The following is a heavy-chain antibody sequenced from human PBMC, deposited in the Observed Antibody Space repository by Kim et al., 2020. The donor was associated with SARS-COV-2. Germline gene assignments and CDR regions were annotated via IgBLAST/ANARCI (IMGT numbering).Heavy chain of an antibody. V-gene: IGHV3-48*03. CDR2: ISSSGSTI. D-gene: IGHD3-22*01. CDR1: GFTFSSYE. J-gene: IGHJ4*02. Sequence: GGSLRLSCAASGFTFSSYEMNWVRQAPGKGLEWVSYISSSGSTIYYADSVKGRFTISRDNAKNSLYLQMNSLRAEDTAVYYCARLYYYDSSAVIWNWGQGTLVTVSS. CDR3: ARLYYYDSSAVIWN.